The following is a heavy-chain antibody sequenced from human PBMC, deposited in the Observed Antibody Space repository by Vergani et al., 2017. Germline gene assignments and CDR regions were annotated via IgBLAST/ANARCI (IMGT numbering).Heavy chain of an antibody. CDR3: ARGSELWTTTVTTFANY. J-gene: IGHJ4*02. Sequence: QVQLVQSGAEVKKPGASVKVSCKASGYTFTGYYMHWVRQAPGQGLEWMGWINPHSGGTNYAQKFQGRVTMTRDTSISTAYMELSRLRSDDTAVYYCARGSELWTTTVTTFANYWGQGTLVTVSS. CDR2: INPHSGGT. CDR1: GYTFTGYY. V-gene: IGHV1-2*02. D-gene: IGHD4-17*01.